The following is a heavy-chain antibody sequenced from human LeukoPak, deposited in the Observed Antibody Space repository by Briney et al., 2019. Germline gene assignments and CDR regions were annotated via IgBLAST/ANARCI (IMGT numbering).Heavy chain of an antibody. V-gene: IGHV3-66*01. Sequence: SGGSLRLSCAASGFTVSTNYVSWVRQAPGKGLEWVSVIYRHGGTAYADSVQGRFSISRGNSKNTVDLQMNSLRAEDTAVYYCARDVIYASEIYSYGDSWGQGTLVTVSS. CDR3: ARDVIYASEIYSYGDS. D-gene: IGHD3-16*01. CDR1: GFTVSTNY. J-gene: IGHJ4*02. CDR2: IYRHGGT.